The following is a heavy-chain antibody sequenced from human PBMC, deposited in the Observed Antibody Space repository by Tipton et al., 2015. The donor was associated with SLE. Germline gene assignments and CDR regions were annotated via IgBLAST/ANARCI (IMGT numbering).Heavy chain of an antibody. CDR2: IYYSGST. CDR1: GGSISSSSYY. CDR3: ARGRGFFDY. D-gene: IGHD3-10*01. V-gene: IGHV4-39*07. J-gene: IGHJ4*02. Sequence: TLSLTCTVSGGSISSSSYYWGWIRQPPGKGLEWIGSIYYSGSTYYNPSLKSRVTISVDTSKNQFSLKLSPVTAADTAVYYCARGRGFFDYWGQGTLVTVSS.